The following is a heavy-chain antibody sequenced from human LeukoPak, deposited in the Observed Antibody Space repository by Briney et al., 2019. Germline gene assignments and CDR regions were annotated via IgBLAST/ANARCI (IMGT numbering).Heavy chain of an antibody. Sequence: GGSLRLSCAASGFTFSDFNMNWVRQAPGKGLEWISYITTTSNAVYYADSVKGRFTISRDNAKNSLYLQMSSLGDEDTAVYYCARRVVGAMPFDYWGQGTLVTVSS. J-gene: IGHJ4*02. D-gene: IGHD1-26*01. CDR2: ITTTSNAV. V-gene: IGHV3-48*02. CDR3: ARRVVGAMPFDY. CDR1: GFTFSDFN.